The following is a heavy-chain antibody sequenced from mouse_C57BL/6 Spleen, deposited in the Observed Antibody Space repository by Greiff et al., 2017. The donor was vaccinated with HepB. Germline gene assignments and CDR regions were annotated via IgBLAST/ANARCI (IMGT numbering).Heavy chain of an antibody. Sequence: VKLVESGPELVKPGASVKISCKASGYAFSSSWMNWVKQRPGKGLEWIGRIYPGDGDTNYNGKFKGKATLTADKSSSTAYMQLSSLTSEDSAVYFCARSMGIDYGSSYWYFDVWGTGTTVTVSS. D-gene: IGHD2-2*01. CDR3: ARSMGIDYGSSYWYFDV. J-gene: IGHJ1*03. CDR2: IYPGDGDT. V-gene: IGHV1-82*01. CDR1: GYAFSSSW.